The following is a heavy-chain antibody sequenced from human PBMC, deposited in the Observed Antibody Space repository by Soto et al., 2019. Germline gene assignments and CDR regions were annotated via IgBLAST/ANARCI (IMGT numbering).Heavy chain of an antibody. CDR1: GGSFSGYY. V-gene: IGHV4-34*01. CDR3: ARGGQIQLWKN. D-gene: IGHD5-18*01. Sequence: QVQLQQWGAGLLKPSETLSLTCAVYGGSFSGYYWSWIRQPPGKGLEWIGEINHSGSTNYNPSLKSRVTISVDTSKNQFSLKLSSVTAADTAVYYCARGGQIQLWKNWGQGTLVTVSS. J-gene: IGHJ4*02. CDR2: INHSGST.